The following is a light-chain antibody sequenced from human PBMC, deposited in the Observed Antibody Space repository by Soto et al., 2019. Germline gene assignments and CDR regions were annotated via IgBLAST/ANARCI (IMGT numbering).Light chain of an antibody. CDR2: DAS. CDR1: QSVSSY. CDR3: QQRSNWPLS. Sequence: EIVLKQSPATLSFSPGERATLSCRASQSVSSYLAWYQQKPGQAPRLLTYDASNGATGIPARLSGSGSGTDFTLSISRLEPEDLAVYYGQQRSNWPLSFGGGNKVVIK. V-gene: IGKV3-11*01. J-gene: IGKJ4*01.